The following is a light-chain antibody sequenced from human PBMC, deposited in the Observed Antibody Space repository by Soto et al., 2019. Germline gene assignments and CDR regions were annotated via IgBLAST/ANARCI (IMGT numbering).Light chain of an antibody. Sequence: TQSPVTLSLSPGERATLSCRASQSFRGLLAWYQQKPGQAPRLLIYDASSLESGVPSRFSGSGSGTEFTLTISSLQPDDFATYYCQQYNSYSPLTFGGGTKVEIK. V-gene: IGKV1-5*01. J-gene: IGKJ4*01. CDR3: QQYNSYSPLT. CDR2: DAS. CDR1: QSFRGL.